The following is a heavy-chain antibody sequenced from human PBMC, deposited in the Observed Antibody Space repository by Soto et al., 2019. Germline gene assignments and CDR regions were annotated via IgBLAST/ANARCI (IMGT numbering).Heavy chain of an antibody. D-gene: IGHD6-25*01. V-gene: IGHV4-31*03. CDR2: IYYSGST. CDR3: ARDARLHRGGGSGGYYYGMDV. Sequence: SETLSLTCTVSGGSISSGGYYWSWIRQHPGKGLEWIGYIYYSGSTYYNPSLKSRVTISVDTSKNQFSLKLSSVTAADTAVYYCARDARLHRGGGSGGYYYGMDVWGQGTTVTVSS. CDR1: GGSISSGGYY. J-gene: IGHJ6*02.